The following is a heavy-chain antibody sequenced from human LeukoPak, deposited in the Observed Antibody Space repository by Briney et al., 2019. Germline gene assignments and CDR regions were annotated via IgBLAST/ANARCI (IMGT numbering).Heavy chain of an antibody. V-gene: IGHV4-39*02. CDR1: GDSIGRSTYY. D-gene: IGHD6-25*01. J-gene: IGHJ4*02. Sequence: SSETLSLTCTVSGDSIGRSTYYWAWIRQPPGKGLEWIGSVYYGRSPYFNPSLESRATISVDTSKNHFSLKMSSVTAADTAVYYCARSSGTGTFSYWGQGTLVTVSS. CDR3: ARSSGTGTFSY. CDR2: VYYGRSP.